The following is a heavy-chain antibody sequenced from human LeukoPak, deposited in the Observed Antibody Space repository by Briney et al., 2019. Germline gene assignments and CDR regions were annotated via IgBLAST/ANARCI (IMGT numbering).Heavy chain of an antibody. CDR2: ISGSGGST. V-gene: IGHV3-23*01. CDR3: AKVGGYSSSLGAGDY. Sequence: GGSLRLSCAASGFTFSSYAMSLVRQAPGKGLEWVSAISGSGGSTYYADSVKGRFTTSRDNSKNTLYLQMNSLRAEDTAVYYCAKVGGYSSSLGAGDYWGQGTLVTVSS. J-gene: IGHJ4*02. CDR1: GFTFSSYA. D-gene: IGHD6-6*01.